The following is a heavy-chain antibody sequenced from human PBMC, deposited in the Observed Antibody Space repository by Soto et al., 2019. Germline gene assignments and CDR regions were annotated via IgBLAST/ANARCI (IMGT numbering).Heavy chain of an antibody. CDR2: VYYNGRA. CDR1: GGSISATSYY. CDR3: ARSSITPRLFMYPFDY. V-gene: IGHV4-39*02. D-gene: IGHD6-6*01. Sequence: PSETLSLTCTVSGGSISATSYYWGWIRQPPGKGLEWIANVYYNGRAYYNPSLKSRVSISVDTSKNHFSLRLNSVTAADTAVYYCARSSITPRLFMYPFDYWGQGTLVTVSS. J-gene: IGHJ4*02.